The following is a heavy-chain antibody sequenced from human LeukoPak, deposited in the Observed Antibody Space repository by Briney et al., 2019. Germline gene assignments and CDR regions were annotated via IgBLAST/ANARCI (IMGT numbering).Heavy chain of an antibody. D-gene: IGHD3-22*01. J-gene: IGHJ4*02. CDR1: GGSFNDYY. Sequence: SETLSLTCAVYGGSFNDYYWTWIRQSLGKGLEWIGSIYYSGSTYYNPSLKSRVTISVDTSKNQFSLKLGSVTAADTAVYYCAREDSGYYRYWGQGTLVTVSS. CDR2: IYYSGST. CDR3: AREDSGYYRY. V-gene: IGHV4-34*01.